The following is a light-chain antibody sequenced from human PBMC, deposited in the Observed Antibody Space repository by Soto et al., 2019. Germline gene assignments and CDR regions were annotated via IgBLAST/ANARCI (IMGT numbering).Light chain of an antibody. V-gene: IGLV2-8*01. CDR3: SSFAGSNYPVV. CDR1: SSDVGGYNY. J-gene: IGLJ2*01. Sequence: QSVLTQPPFASGSPGQSVAISCTGTSSDVGGYNYVAWFQQHPGKAPKLIIYEVTKRPSVVPDRFSGSKSGNTASLTVSGLQAADEADYYCSSFAGSNYPVVFGGGTKLTVL. CDR2: EVT.